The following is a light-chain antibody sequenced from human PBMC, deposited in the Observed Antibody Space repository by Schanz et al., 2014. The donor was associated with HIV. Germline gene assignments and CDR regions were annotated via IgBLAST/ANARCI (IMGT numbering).Light chain of an antibody. J-gene: IGLJ2*01. V-gene: IGLV1-44*01. CDR2: SNV. CDR3: SSYAGSNNLGV. Sequence: QSVLTQPPSASGTPGQRVSISCSGSSSNIGRSTVAWYQQLPGTAPKLLIYSNVQRPSGVPDRFSGSKSGTSASLAISGLQSEDEADYYCSSYAGSNNLGVFGGGTKLTVL. CDR1: SSNIGRST.